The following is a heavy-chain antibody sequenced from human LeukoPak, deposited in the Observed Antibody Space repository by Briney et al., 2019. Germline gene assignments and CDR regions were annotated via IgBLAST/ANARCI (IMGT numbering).Heavy chain of an antibody. CDR1: GGPISSYY. J-gene: IGHJ5*02. CDR3: ARRLVGATTWFDP. D-gene: IGHD1-26*01. CDR2: IYYSGST. Sequence: SETLSLTCTVSGGPISSYYWSWIRQPPGKGLEWIGYIYYSGSTNYNPSLKSRVTISVDTSKNQFSLKLSSVTAADTAVYYCARRLVGATTWFDPWGQGTLVTVSS. V-gene: IGHV4-59*08.